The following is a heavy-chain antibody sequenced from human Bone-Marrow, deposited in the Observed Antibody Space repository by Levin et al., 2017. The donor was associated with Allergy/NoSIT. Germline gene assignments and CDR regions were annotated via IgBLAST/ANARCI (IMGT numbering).Heavy chain of an antibody. J-gene: IGHJ4*02. Sequence: GGSLRLSCAASGFTFSNYYMHWVRQAPGKGLEWVSRVYSDGTITDYADSVKGRFTISRDNARNTLYLQMNSLRAEDTAVYYRARGGCSSTSCLDNWGQGILVTVSS. CDR2: VYSDGTIT. CDR3: ARGGCSSTSCLDN. D-gene: IGHD2-2*01. CDR1: GFTFSNYY. V-gene: IGHV3-74*01.